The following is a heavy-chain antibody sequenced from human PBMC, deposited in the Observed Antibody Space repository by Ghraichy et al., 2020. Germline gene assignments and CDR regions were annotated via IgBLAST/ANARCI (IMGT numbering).Heavy chain of an antibody. V-gene: IGHV3-30*02. Sequence: GESLNISCAASGFTFSAYGMHWVRQAPGKGLEWVTFIWFDGSHQNYADSVKGRFTLSRDNSKNMLYLQMNSLRPEDSAVYYCAKDLGDSNSWSGDAFDFWGQGTMVSVSS. CDR3: AKDLGDSNSWSGDAFDF. CDR1: GFTFSAYG. CDR2: IWFDGSHQ. D-gene: IGHD6-13*01. J-gene: IGHJ3*01.